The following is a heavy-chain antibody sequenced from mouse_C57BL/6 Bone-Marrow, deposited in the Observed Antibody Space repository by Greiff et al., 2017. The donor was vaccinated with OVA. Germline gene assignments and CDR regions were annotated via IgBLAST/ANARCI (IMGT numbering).Heavy chain of an antibody. J-gene: IGHJ4*01. D-gene: IGHD3-3*01. Sequence: QVQLQQPGAELVRPGSSVKLSCKASGYTFTSYWMHWVKQRPIQGLEWIGNIDPSDSDTHYNQKFKDKATLTVDKSSSTAYMQLSSLTSEDSAVYYCARSLGYYYAMDYWGQGTSVTVSS. CDR1: GYTFTSYW. CDR2: IDPSDSDT. V-gene: IGHV1-52*01. CDR3: ARSLGYYYAMDY.